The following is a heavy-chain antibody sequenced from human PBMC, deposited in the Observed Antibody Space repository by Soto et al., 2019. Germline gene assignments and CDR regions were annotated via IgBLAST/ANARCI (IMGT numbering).Heavy chain of an antibody. CDR1: GYTFTSYG. CDR2: ISAHNGNT. V-gene: IGHV1-18*01. Sequence: QVHLVQSGAEVKKPGASVKVSCKGSGYTFTSYGITWVRQAPGQGLEWMGWISAHNGNTNYAQKLQGRVTVTRDTSKSTGYLGLKGLRSGDTAVYYCARGRDGDYWGQGALVTVSS. D-gene: IGHD6-6*01. J-gene: IGHJ4*02. CDR3: ARGRDGDY.